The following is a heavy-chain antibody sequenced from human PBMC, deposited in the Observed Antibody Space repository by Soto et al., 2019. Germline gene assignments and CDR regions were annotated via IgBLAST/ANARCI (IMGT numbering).Heavy chain of an antibody. CDR2: ISGSGGTT. D-gene: IGHD6-25*01. J-gene: IGHJ4*02. CDR1: GFTFSNYA. V-gene: IGHV3-23*01. CDR3: AKFFVETGSNSGGPWYFHY. Sequence: EVQLLESGGGLVQPGRSLRLSCAASGFTFSNYAMSWVRQAPGQGLDWVSAISGSGGTTYYADSVKGRFTISRDTSQNTLFLQLNSLRAEDAAVYYCAKFFVETGSNSGGPWYFHYWGQGTLVTVSS.